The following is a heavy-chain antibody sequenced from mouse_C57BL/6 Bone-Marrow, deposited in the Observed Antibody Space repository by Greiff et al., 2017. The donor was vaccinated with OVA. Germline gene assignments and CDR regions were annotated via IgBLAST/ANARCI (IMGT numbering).Heavy chain of an antibody. CDR2: INPGSGGT. CDR3: ARSGYYGSSYDAMDY. J-gene: IGHJ4*01. D-gene: IGHD1-1*01. CDR1: GYAFTNYL. Sequence: QVQLQQSGAELVRPGTSVKVSCKASGYAFTNYLIEWVKQRPGQGLEWIGVINPGSGGTNYNEKLKGKATLTADKSSSTAYMQLSSLTSEDSAVYFCARSGYYGSSYDAMDYWGQGTSVTVSS. V-gene: IGHV1-54*01.